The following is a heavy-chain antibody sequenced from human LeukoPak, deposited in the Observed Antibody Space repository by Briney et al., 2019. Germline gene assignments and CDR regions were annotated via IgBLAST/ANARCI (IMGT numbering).Heavy chain of an antibody. V-gene: IGHV3-53*01. CDR3: ARDSLDVVRGVIPRAYYYYGMDV. J-gene: IGHJ6*04. D-gene: IGHD3-10*01. Sequence: AGGSLRFYCAASGFTVSSNYMSWVRQAPGKGLEWVSVIYSGGSTYYADSVKGRFTISRDNSKNTLYLQMNSLRAEDTAVYYCARDSLDVVRGVIPRAYYYYGMDVWGKGTTVTVSS. CDR2: IYSGGST. CDR1: GFTVSSNY.